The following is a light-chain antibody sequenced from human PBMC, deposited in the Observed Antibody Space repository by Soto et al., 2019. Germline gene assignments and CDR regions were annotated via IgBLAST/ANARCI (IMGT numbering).Light chain of an antibody. Sequence: QSVLTQPPSASGTNGQRVTISCSGSSSNIGSNYVYWYQQLPGTAPKLLIYRNNQRPSGVPDRFSGSKSGTSASLAISGLRSEDEADYYCAAWDDSLSGHVVFGGGTKLTVL. CDR2: RNN. CDR3: AAWDDSLSGHVV. J-gene: IGLJ2*01. CDR1: SSNIGSNY. V-gene: IGLV1-47*01.